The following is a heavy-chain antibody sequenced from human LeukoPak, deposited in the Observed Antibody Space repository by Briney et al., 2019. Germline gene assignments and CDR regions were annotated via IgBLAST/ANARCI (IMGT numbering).Heavy chain of an antibody. CDR1: GGSFSGYY. CDR2: INHSGST. V-gene: IGHV4-34*01. J-gene: IGHJ5*02. D-gene: IGHD3-10*01. Sequence: SETLSLTCAVYGGSFSGYYWSWIRQPPGKGLEWIGEINHSGSTNYNPSLKSRVTISVDTSKNQFSLKLSSVTAADTAVYYCARQGPYYYGSGSYNWFDPWGQGTLVTGSS. CDR3: ARQGPYYYGSGSYNWFDP.